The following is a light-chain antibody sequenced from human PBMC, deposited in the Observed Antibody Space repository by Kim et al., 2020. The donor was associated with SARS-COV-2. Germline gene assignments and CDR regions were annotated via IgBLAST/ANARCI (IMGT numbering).Light chain of an antibody. Sequence: RVTISCTGGSSNIGADSDVHWYQHLPGTAPKLLIYGNTNRPSGVPDRFSGSKSGTSASLAITGLQAEDEADYSCQSYDSSLSHAVFGGGTQLTVL. CDR1: SSNIGADSD. J-gene: IGLJ7*01. CDR3: QSYDSSLSHAV. V-gene: IGLV1-40*01. CDR2: GNT.